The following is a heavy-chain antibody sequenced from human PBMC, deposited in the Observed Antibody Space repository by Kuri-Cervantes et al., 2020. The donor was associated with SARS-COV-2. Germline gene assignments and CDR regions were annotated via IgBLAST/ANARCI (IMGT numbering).Heavy chain of an antibody. CDR2: IYYSGST. J-gene: IGHJ5*02. CDR3: ARLGGYRSGYNWFDP. D-gene: IGHD5-18*01. Sequence: GSLRLSCTVSGGSISSHYWSWIRQPPGKGLEWIGYIYYSGSTYYNPSLKSRVTISVDTSKNQFSLNLISVTAADTAVYYCARLGGYRSGYNWFDPWGQGTLVTVSS. CDR1: GGSISSHY. V-gene: IGHV4-59*04.